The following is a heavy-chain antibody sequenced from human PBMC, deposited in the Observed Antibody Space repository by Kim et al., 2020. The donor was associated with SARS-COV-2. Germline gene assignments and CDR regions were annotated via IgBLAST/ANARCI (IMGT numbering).Heavy chain of an antibody. CDR1: GYSISSGYY. D-gene: IGHD4-17*01. J-gene: IGHJ2*01. CDR2: IYHSGST. V-gene: IGHV4-38-2*02. Sequence: SETLSLTCTVSGYSISSGYYWGWIRQPPGKGLEWIGSIYHSGSTYYNPSLKSRVTISVDTSKNQFSLKLSSVTAADTAVYYCARVSDPRIGLRHWYFDLWGRGTLVTVSS. CDR3: ARVSDPRIGLRHWYFDL.